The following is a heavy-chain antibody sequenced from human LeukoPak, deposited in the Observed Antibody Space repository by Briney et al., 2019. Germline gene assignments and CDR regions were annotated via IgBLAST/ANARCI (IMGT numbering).Heavy chain of an antibody. V-gene: IGHV3-74*01. D-gene: IGHD2-15*01. CDR3: ARSGAPTPDY. CDR1: GFTFTSYW. J-gene: IGHJ4*02. CDR2: IDSDGSRT. Sequence: PGKCLRLSCAASGFTFTSYWMHGGRQAPGEGLGWVSRIDSDGSRTIYGASAKGLFTATRDNAKNTLNLQMTRLRAEDTALYYCARSGAPTPDYWGQGTLVIVSS.